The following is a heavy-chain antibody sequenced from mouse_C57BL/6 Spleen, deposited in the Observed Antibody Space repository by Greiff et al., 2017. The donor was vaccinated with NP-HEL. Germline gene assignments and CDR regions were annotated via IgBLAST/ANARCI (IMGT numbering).Heavy chain of an antibody. CDR1: GFNIKDDY. V-gene: IGHV14-4*01. CDR3: TTGYYGNY. CDR2: IDPENGDT. D-gene: IGHD2-1*01. Sequence: EVKLQESGAELVRPGASVKLSCTASGFNIKDDYMHWVKQRPEQGLEWIGWIDPENGDTEYASKFQGKATITADTSSNTAYLQLSSLTSEDTAVYYCTTGYYGNYWGQGTTLTVSS. J-gene: IGHJ2*01.